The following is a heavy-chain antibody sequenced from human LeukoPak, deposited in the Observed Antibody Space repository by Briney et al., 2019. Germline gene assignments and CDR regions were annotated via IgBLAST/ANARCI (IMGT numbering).Heavy chain of an antibody. CDR1: GGSFSGYY. CDR2: INHSGST. V-gene: IGHV4-34*01. CDR3: ARGRKYCSSTSCYRRSAAFDI. Sequence: SETLSLTCAVYGGSFSGYYWSWFRQPPGKGLEWFGEINHSGSTNYNPSLKSRVTISVDTSKNQFSLKLSSVTAADTAVYYCARGRKYCSSTSCYRRSAAFDIWGQGTMVTVSS. J-gene: IGHJ3*02. D-gene: IGHD2-2*01.